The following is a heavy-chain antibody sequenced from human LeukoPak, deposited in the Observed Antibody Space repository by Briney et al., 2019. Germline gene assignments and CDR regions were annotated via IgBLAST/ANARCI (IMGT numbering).Heavy chain of an antibody. CDR3: ARVTITTMNAFDI. Sequence: ASLKVSCKASGYTFTFTGYYMHWVRQAPGQGLEWMGWINPNSGGTNYEQKFQGRVTMTRDTSISTAYMELSRLRSDDTAVYYCARVTITTMNAFDIWGQVTMVTVSS. CDR2: INPNSGGT. J-gene: IGHJ3*02. CDR1: GYTFTFTGYY. D-gene: IGHD4-11*01. V-gene: IGHV1-2*02.